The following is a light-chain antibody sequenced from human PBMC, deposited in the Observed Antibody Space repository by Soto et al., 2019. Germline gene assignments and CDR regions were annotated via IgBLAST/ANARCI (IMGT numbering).Light chain of an antibody. CDR1: SRDVGGYNY. Sequence: QPVLTQPASVSGSPGQSITISCTGTSRDVGGYNYVSWYQQHPGKAPKLMIYDVSNRPSGVSNRFSGSKSGNTASLTISGLQAEDEADYYCSSYTSSSPVVFGGGTKLTVL. J-gene: IGLJ2*01. CDR2: DVS. V-gene: IGLV2-14*01. CDR3: SSYTSSSPVV.